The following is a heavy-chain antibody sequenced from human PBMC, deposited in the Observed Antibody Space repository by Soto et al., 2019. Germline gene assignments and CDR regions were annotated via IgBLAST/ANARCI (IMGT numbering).Heavy chain of an antibody. D-gene: IGHD3-22*01. J-gene: IGHJ5*02. V-gene: IGHV4-59*01. Sequence: SETLSLTCTVSGGSISSYYWSWIRQPPGKGLEWIGYIYYSGSTNYNPSLKSRVTISVDTSKNQFSLKLSSVTAADTAVYYCARRGTGDSSGYYYDWFDPWGQGTLVTVSS. CDR1: GGSISSYY. CDR3: ARRGTGDSSGYYYDWFDP. CDR2: IYYSGST.